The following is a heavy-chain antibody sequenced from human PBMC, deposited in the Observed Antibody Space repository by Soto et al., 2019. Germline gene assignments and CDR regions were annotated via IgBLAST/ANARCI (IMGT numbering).Heavy chain of an antibody. CDR2: IYYSGST. D-gene: IGHD5-18*01. CDR1: GGSISSGDYY. Sequence: SSETLSLTCTVSGGSISSGDYYWSWIRQPPGKGLEWIGYIYYSGSTYYNPSLKSRVTISVDTSKNQFSLKLSSVTAADTAVYYCARDRWADTAQGYYFDYWGQGTLVTVSS. CDR3: ARDRWADTAQGYYFDY. J-gene: IGHJ4*02. V-gene: IGHV4-30-4*01.